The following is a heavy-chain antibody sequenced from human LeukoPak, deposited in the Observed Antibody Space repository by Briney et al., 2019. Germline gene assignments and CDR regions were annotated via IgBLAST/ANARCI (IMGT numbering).Heavy chain of an antibody. CDR3: ARSNTIFGVVKSPPDY. CDR1: GYTFTGYY. Sequence: ASVKVSCKASGYTFTGYYMHWVRQAPGQGLEWMGWINPNSGGTNYAQKFQGRVTMTRDTSISTAYMELSRLRSDDTAVYYCARSNTIFGVVKSPPDYWGQGTLVTVSS. CDR2: INPNSGGT. D-gene: IGHD3-3*01. V-gene: IGHV1-2*02. J-gene: IGHJ4*02.